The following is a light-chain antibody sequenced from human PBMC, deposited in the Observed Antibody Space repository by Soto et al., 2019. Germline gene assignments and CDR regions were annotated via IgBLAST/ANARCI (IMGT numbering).Light chain of an antibody. CDR1: QRVSGY. J-gene: IGKJ4*01. CDR3: QQRSNWPST. V-gene: IGKV3-11*01. Sequence: EIVLTQSPATLSLSPGGRATLSCRASQRVSGYLAWYQQKPGQAPRLLMYDASNRATGIPARFSGSGSGTDFTLTISSLEPEDFAVYYCQQRSNWPSTFGGGTKVEIK. CDR2: DAS.